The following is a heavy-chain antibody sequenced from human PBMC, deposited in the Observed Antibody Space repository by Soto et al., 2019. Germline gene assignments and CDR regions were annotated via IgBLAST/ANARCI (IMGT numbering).Heavy chain of an antibody. CDR1: GFTFSSYS. V-gene: IGHV3-48*02. Sequence: EVQLVESGGGLVQPGGSLRLSCAASGFTFSSYSMNWVRQAPGKGLEWVSYISSSSSTIYYADSVKGRFTISRDNAKISLYLQMNSLRDEDTAVYYCARDRRYYYDSSGPDYWGQGTLVTVSS. J-gene: IGHJ4*02. CDR3: ARDRRYYYDSSGPDY. D-gene: IGHD3-22*01. CDR2: ISSSSSTI.